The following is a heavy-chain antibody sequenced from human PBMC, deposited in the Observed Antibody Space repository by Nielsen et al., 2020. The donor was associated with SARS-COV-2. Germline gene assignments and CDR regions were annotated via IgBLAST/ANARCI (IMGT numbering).Heavy chain of an antibody. J-gene: IGHJ3*02. CDR1: GGSISSSSYY. Sequence: SETLSLTCTVSGGSISSSSYYWSWIRQPPGKGLEWFGSIYYSGYTYYNPSFKSRVTISVDVSKKQFSLKLSSVTAADTAVYYCARCIAAAGTILGAFDIWGQGTMVTVSS. CDR2: IYYSGYT. D-gene: IGHD6-13*01. V-gene: IGHV4-61*01. CDR3: ARCIAAAGTILGAFDI.